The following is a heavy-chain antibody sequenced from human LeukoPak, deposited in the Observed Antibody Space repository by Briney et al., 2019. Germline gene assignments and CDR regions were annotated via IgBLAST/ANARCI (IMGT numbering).Heavy chain of an antibody. J-gene: IGHJ6*03. D-gene: IGHD6-13*01. CDR3: AREDVIAAAGYYYYYMDV. CDR2: IYTSGST. V-gene: IGHV4-61*02. CDR1: GGSISSGSYY. Sequence: PSQTLSLTCTVSGGSISSGSYYWSWIRQPAGKGLEWIGRIYTSGSTNYNPSLKSRVTISVDTSKNQFSLKLSSVTAADTAVYYCAREDVIAAAGYYYYYMDVWGKGTTVTISS.